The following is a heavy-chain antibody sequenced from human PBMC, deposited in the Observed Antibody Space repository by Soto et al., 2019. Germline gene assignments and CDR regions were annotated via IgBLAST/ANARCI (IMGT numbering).Heavy chain of an antibody. J-gene: IGHJ4*02. Sequence: PGGSLRLSCAASGFTFSSYAMSWVRQAPGKGLEWVSAISGSGGSTYYADSVKGRFTISRDNSKNTLYLQMNSLRAEDTAVYYCETDHRDYSNYSYWGQGTLVTVSS. CDR1: GFTFSSYA. V-gene: IGHV3-23*01. CDR3: ETDHRDYSNYSY. CDR2: ISGSGGST. D-gene: IGHD4-4*01.